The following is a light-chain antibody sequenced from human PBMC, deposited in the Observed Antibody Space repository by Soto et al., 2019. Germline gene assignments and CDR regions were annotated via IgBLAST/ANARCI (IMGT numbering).Light chain of an antibody. Sequence: SYELTQPPSVSVSPGQTASITCSGDKLGDKYACWYQQKPGQSPVLVIYQDSKRPSGIPERFSRSNSGNTATLTISGTQAMDEADYYCQAWDSSTNYVFGTGTKVTVL. V-gene: IGLV3-1*01. J-gene: IGLJ1*01. CDR2: QDS. CDR1: KLGDKY. CDR3: QAWDSSTNYV.